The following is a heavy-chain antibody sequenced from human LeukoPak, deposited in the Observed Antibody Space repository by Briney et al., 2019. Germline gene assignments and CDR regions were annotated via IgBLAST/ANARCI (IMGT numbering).Heavy chain of an antibody. Sequence: PSETLSLTCTVSGGSISSYYRSWIRQPPGKGLEWIGYIYYSGSTNYNPSLKSRVTISVDTSKNQFSLKLSSVTAADTAVYCCARLYCSSTSCSLDYWGQGTLVTVSS. D-gene: IGHD2-2*01. CDR1: GGSISSYY. V-gene: IGHV4-59*01. CDR3: ARLYCSSTSCSLDY. J-gene: IGHJ4*02. CDR2: IYYSGST.